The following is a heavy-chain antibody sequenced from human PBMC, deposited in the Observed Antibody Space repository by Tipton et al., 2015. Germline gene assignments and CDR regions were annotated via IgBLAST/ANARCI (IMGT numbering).Heavy chain of an antibody. CDR2: MYYGGTT. J-gene: IGHJ4*02. D-gene: IGHD3-3*01. V-gene: IGHV4-4*02. CDR3: TRYVYGVIPSGVY. CDR1: GVSISRRNW. Sequence: SLRLSCDVSGVSISRRNWWSWVRQPPGKGLEWIGEMYYGGTTNYNPSLKSRVTMSLDKAKNQFSLRLISVTAADTAIYYCTRYVYGVIPSGVYWGQGTLVTVSS.